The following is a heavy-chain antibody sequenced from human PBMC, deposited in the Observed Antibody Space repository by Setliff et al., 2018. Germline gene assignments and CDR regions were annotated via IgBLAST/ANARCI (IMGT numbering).Heavy chain of an antibody. CDR2: LTPLFDTT. J-gene: IGHJ4*02. CDR3: ARGSRDGLYDF. Sequence: SVKVSCKASGGTSGGTFTYFGISWVRQAPGQGLEWVGGLTPLFDTTNYAQTFQGRVTXXADESMTTGYXXLSSLKSEDTAVYFCARGSRDGLYDFWGQGTLVTVSS. D-gene: IGHD3-3*01. V-gene: IGHV1-69*13. CDR1: GGTSGGTFTYFG.